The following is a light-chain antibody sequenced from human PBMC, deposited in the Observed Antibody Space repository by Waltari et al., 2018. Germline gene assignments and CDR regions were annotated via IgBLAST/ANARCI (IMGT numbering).Light chain of an antibody. CDR1: SSNIGAGYD. J-gene: IGLJ2*01. CDR2: GNR. V-gene: IGLV1-40*01. CDR3: QSYDNNPYVV. Sequence: QSVLTQPPSVSGAPGQRVTISCTGNSSNIGAGYDVHWYQQLPGTAPKLLIYGNRKRPSGVPARVSGSKSGTSASLAITGLQAEDEADYYCQSYDNNPYVVFGGGTKLTVL.